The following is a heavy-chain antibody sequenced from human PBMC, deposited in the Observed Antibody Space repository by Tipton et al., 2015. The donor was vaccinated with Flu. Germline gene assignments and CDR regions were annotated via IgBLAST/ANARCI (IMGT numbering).Heavy chain of an antibody. V-gene: IGHV4-39*07. D-gene: IGHD2-2*02. CDR1: GGSINSRSYY. CDR2: IYYSGVT. Sequence: TLSLTCTVSGGSINSRSYYWGRIRQPPGKGLEWIGNIYYSGVTYYNSSLKSRVTISIDKSRNQFSLKLKSVTAADTAVYYCAKDRGPLAFCTSSSCYIDHWGQGALVTVSS. J-gene: IGHJ4*02. CDR3: AKDRGPLAFCTSSSCYIDH.